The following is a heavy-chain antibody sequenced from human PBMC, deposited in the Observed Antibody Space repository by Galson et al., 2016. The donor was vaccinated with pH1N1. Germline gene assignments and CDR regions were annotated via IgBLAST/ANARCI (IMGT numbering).Heavy chain of an antibody. CDR1: GFTLSDYW. CDR3: ARAVATSESF. V-gene: IGHV3-7*03. D-gene: IGHD5-24*01. J-gene: IGHJ4*02. Sequence: SLRLSCAASGFTLSDYWMNWVRQAPGKGLEWVANIKPDGSQTYYVDSVKGRFTISRDNVKNSMFLHMYSLRAEDTAVYYCARAVATSESFWGQGTPVTVSS. CDR2: IKPDGSQT.